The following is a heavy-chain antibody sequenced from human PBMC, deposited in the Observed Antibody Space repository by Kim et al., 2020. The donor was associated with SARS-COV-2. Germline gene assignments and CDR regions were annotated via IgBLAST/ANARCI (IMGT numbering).Heavy chain of an antibody. V-gene: IGHV3-7*01. Sequence: GGSLRLSCRASGFTFRNYCMSWVRQAPGKGLEWVACMKGGGSDKHYVDSVRGRFTISRDNTKKSLFLEITGLRAEDTALYYCASLDTVMVRGGHWGQGALVLVPS. CDR2: MKGGGSDK. D-gene: IGHD5-18*01. J-gene: IGHJ4*02. CDR1: GFTFRNYC. CDR3: ASLDTVMVRGGH.